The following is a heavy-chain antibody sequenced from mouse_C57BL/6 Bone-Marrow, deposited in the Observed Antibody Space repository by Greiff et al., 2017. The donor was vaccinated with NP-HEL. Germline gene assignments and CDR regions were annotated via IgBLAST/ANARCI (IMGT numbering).Heavy chain of an antibody. J-gene: IGHJ2*01. V-gene: IGHV1-15*01. D-gene: IGHD2-14*01. Sequence: VQLQQSGAELVRPGASVTLSCKASGYTFTDYEMHWVKQTPVRGLEWIGAIDPETGGTAYNQKFKGKAILTADKSSSTAYMELRSLTSEDSAVYYCTNEVPGDYWGQGTTLTVSS. CDR3: TNEVPGDY. CDR1: GYTFTDYE. CDR2: IDPETGGT.